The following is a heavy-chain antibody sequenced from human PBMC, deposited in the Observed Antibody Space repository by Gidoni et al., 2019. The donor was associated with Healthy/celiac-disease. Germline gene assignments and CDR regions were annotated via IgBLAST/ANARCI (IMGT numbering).Heavy chain of an antibody. CDR1: GFTFSSYG. D-gene: IGHD2-21*02. CDR2: IWYDGSNK. CDR3: ARDHPQGDCLDY. Sequence: QVQLVESVGGVVQPGRSLRLPCAAPGFTFSSYGMHWVRQAPGKGLEWVAVIWYDGSNKYYADSVKGRFTISRDNSKNTLYLQMNSLRAEDTAVYYCARDHPQGDCLDYWGQGTLVTVSS. J-gene: IGHJ4*02. V-gene: IGHV3-33*01.